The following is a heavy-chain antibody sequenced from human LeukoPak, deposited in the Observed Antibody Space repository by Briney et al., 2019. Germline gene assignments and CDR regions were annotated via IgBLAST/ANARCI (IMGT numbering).Heavy chain of an antibody. Sequence: SETLSLTCTVSGGSISSSSYYWGWIRQPPGKGLEWIGSIYYSGSTYYNPSLKSRVTISVDTSKNQFSLKLSSVTAADTAMYYCARHLGSYGSRWFDPWGQGTLVTVSS. CDR2: IYYSGST. D-gene: IGHD5-18*01. J-gene: IGHJ5*02. V-gene: IGHV4-39*01. CDR1: GGSISSSSYY. CDR3: ARHLGSYGSRWFDP.